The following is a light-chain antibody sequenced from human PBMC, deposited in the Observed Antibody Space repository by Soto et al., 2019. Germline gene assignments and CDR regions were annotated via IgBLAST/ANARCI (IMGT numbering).Light chain of an antibody. CDR2: AAS. V-gene: IGKV1-39*01. Sequence: DIQMTQSPSSLSASVGDRVTMTCLASQSISSYLNWYQQKPGKAPKLLIYAASSLQSGVPSRFSGSGSGTDFTLTISSLQPEDFATYYCQQSYSTPLTFGGGTKV. J-gene: IGKJ4*01. CDR1: QSISSY. CDR3: QQSYSTPLT.